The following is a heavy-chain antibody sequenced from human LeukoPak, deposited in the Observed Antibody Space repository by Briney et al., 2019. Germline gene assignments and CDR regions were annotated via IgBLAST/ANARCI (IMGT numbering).Heavy chain of an antibody. CDR2: INPNSGDT. Sequence: ASVKVSCKASRYTFTGYYMHWVRQAPGQGLEWMGWINPNSGDTKYAQKFQGRVTMTRDTSISTAYMELSRLTSDDTAVYYCATQRGSYLWGTDFDYWGQGTLVTVSS. CDR1: RYTFTGYY. D-gene: IGHD3-16*01. J-gene: IGHJ4*02. CDR3: ATQRGSYLWGTDFDY. V-gene: IGHV1-2*02.